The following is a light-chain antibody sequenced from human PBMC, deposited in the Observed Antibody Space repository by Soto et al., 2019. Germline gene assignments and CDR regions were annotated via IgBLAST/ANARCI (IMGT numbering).Light chain of an antibody. J-gene: IGKJ3*01. V-gene: IGKV3-20*01. CDR3: QHYDRSFT. CDR1: QSVNSNY. CDR2: GGS. Sequence: EIVLTQSPGTLSLSPGERATLSCRASQSVNSNYLAWYQQKPGQAPRLLIYGGSIRATGIPDRFSGSGSGADFTLTISRLEPEDSAVYSCQHYDRSFTFGPGTKVDIK.